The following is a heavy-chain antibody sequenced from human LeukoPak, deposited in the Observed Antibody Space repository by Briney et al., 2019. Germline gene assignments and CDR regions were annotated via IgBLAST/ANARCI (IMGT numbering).Heavy chain of an antibody. Sequence: GGSLRLSCAASGFTFSRYSMNWVRQAPGKGLEWVSSITSSSSYIYYADSVKGRFTISRDNAKNSLYLQMNSLRAEDTAVYYCARGGPFYDSSGYYYNYFDYWGQGTLVTVSS. J-gene: IGHJ4*02. V-gene: IGHV3-21*01. CDR2: ITSSSSYI. CDR1: GFTFSRYS. D-gene: IGHD3-22*01. CDR3: ARGGPFYDSSGYYYNYFDY.